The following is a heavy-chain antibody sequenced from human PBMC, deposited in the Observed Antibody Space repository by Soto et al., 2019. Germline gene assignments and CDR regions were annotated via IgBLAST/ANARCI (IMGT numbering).Heavy chain of an antibody. CDR3: ARDVEAFDI. CDR1: GYTFTNYP. Sequence: QVQLVQSGAEVKKPGASVKVSCKASGYTFTNYPMHWVRQAPGQRLEWMGWINPGNRNTKYSQKFQGRVTITRDTSASTAYMELSSLRSEDTAVYYCARDVEAFDIWGQGTMVTVSS. V-gene: IGHV1-3*01. J-gene: IGHJ3*02. CDR2: INPGNRNT.